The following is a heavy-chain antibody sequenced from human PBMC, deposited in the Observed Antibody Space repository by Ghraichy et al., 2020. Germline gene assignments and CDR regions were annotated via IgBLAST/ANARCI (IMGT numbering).Heavy chain of an antibody. CDR2: ISGNGGIT. J-gene: IGHJ6*02. V-gene: IGHV3-23*01. CDR3: ANTGTLITYQFNMDF. CDR1: GFTFSSYA. D-gene: IGHD2-2*01. Sequence: WGSLRLSCAASGFTFSSYAMSWVRQAPGKGLECVSAISGNGGITYYVDSVRGRFTISRDNSKNTVFLQMNSLRVEDTAVYYCANTGTLITYQFNMDFWGQGTKVTVS.